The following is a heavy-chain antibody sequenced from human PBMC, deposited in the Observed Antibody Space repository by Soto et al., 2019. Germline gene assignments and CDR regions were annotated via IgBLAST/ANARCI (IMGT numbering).Heavy chain of an antibody. V-gene: IGHV3-30-3*01. CDR3: ARDKSPYSSGWHNRHFDY. CDR1: GFTFSSYA. D-gene: IGHD6-19*01. Sequence: QVQLVESGGGVVQPGRSLRLSCAASGFTFSSYAMHWVRQAPGKGLEWVAVISYDGSNKYYADSVKGRFTISRDNSKNTLYLQMNRLRAEDTAVYYCARDKSPYSSGWHNRHFDYWGQGTLVTVSS. CDR2: ISYDGSNK. J-gene: IGHJ4*02.